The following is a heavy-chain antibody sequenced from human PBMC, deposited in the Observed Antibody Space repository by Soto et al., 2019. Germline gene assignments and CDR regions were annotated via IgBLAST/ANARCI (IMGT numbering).Heavy chain of an antibody. CDR1: GFTFSTYN. J-gene: IGHJ4*02. D-gene: IGHD5-12*01. CDR3: ARGAGYDSFDY. Sequence: GGSLRLSCAASGFTFSTYNMNWVRQAPGKGLEWVSFISSSSVGAIYSADSVKGRFTISRDNAKNSLFLQMNSLRADDTAVYYCARGAGYDSFDYWGQRTLVTVSS. CDR2: ISSSSVGAI. V-gene: IGHV3-48*01.